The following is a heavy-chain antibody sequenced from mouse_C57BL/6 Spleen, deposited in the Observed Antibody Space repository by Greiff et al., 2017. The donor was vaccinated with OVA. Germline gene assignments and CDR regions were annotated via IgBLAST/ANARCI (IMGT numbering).Heavy chain of an antibody. CDR3: ARPLGTTVVGAMDY. CDR2: IHPNSGST. V-gene: IGHV1-64*01. J-gene: IGHJ4*01. CDR1: GYTFTSYW. Sequence: VQLQQPGAELVKPGASVKLSCKASGYTFTSYWMHWVKQRPGQGLEWIGMIHPNSGSTNYNEKFKSKATLTVDKSSSTAYMQLSSLTSEDSAVSYCARPLGTTVVGAMDYWGQGTSLTVSS. D-gene: IGHD1-1*01.